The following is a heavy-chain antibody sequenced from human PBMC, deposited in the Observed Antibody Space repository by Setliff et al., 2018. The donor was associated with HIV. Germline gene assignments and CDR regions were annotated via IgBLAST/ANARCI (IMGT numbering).Heavy chain of an antibody. CDR3: ARLSLSLVRGIINSGDRFFDY. CDR1: GGSVSDTSYY. V-gene: IGHV4-39*01. D-gene: IGHD3-10*01. Sequence: SETLSLTCTVSGGSVSDTSYYWGWIRQPPGKGLEWLANVYYSGTTYYNPSLKSRVTISVDTSKNQFSLKLSSVTAADTAVYYCARLSLSLVRGIINSGDRFFDYWGQGSLVTVSS. J-gene: IGHJ4*02. CDR2: VYYSGTT.